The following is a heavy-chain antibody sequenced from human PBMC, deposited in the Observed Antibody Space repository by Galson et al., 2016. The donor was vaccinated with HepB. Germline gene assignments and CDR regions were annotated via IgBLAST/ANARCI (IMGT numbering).Heavy chain of an antibody. J-gene: IGHJ3*01. V-gene: IGHV3-11*06. CDR3: ARGFDL. Sequence: GRFTISRDNAKNSLYLQMTDLRAEDTAVYYCARGFDLWGKGTMVTVSS.